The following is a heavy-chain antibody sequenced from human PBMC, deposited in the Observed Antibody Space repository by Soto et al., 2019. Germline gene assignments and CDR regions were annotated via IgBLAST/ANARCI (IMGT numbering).Heavy chain of an antibody. CDR2: IYYSGST. CDR3: ARDREYCTNGVCSQYYFDY. V-gene: IGHV4-39*07. D-gene: IGHD2-8*01. Sequence: PSETLSLTCTVSGGSISSSSYYWGWIRQPPGKGLEWIGSIYYSGSTYYNPSLKSRVTISVDTSKNQFSLKLSSVTAADTAVYYCARDREYCTNGVCSQYYFDYWGQGTLVTVSS. J-gene: IGHJ4*02. CDR1: GGSISSSSYY.